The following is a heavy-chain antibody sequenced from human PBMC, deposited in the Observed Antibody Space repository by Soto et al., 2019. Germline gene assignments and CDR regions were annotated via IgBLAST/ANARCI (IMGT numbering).Heavy chain of an antibody. CDR3: ATELIASLHYGMDV. D-gene: IGHD3-22*01. V-gene: IGHV1-24*01. J-gene: IGHJ6*02. Sequence: QVQLIQSGAEVKKPGASVMVSCKVSGNTLVAFSVHWVRQAPGKGLEWMGGFDPEDGETVYAPEFQDRVIMTEDTSTDIAYMELRSLRLDDTAVYYCATELIASLHYGMDVWGQGTTVTGSS. CDR2: FDPEDGET. CDR1: GNTLVAFS.